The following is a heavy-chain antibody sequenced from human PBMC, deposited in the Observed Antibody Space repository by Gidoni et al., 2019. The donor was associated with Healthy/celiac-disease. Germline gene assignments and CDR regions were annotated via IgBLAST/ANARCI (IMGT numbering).Heavy chain of an antibody. V-gene: IGHV3-33*01. J-gene: IGHJ3*02. CDR2: ILSDGSDQ. D-gene: IGHD3-22*01. CDR3: ARRLDYYDSSGYLRPDAFDI. Sequence: QVQLVESGGGVVQPGRSLRLSWAASGFTFSSYGVHGVRQAPGTGLEWVAVILSDGSDQYYADSVKGRFTISRDNSKNTLYLQMNSLRAEDTAVYYCARRLDYYDSSGYLRPDAFDIWGQGTMVTVSS. CDR1: GFTFSSYG.